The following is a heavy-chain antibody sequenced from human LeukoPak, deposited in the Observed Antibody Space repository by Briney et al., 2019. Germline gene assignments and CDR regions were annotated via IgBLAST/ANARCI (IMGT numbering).Heavy chain of an antibody. J-gene: IGHJ4*02. V-gene: IGHV4-39*07. CDR1: GGSISSSSYY. CDR2: IYYSGST. CDR3: ARVSCSGGSCYRYYFDY. D-gene: IGHD2-15*01. Sequence: PSETLSLTCTVSGGSISSSSYYWGWIRQPPGKGLEWIGSIYYSGSTYYNPSLKSRVTISVDTSKNQFSLKLSSVTAADTAVYYCARVSCSGGSCYRYYFDYWGQGTLVTVSS.